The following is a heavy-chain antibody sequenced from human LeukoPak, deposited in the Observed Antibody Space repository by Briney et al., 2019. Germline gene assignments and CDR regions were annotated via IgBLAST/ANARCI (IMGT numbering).Heavy chain of an antibody. J-gene: IGHJ5*02. D-gene: IGHD3-3*01. Sequence: GGSLRLSCAASGFTFNTAYTSWVRQAPGKGLEWVGRIRTNAGGGTRDYAAPVRGRFTISRDDSMNTLYLQMNSLEVEDTAVYYCVWSGLNWFGLWGQGTLVTVSS. CDR3: VWSGLNWFGL. CDR2: IRTNAGGGTR. CDR1: GFTFNTAY. V-gene: IGHV3-15*01.